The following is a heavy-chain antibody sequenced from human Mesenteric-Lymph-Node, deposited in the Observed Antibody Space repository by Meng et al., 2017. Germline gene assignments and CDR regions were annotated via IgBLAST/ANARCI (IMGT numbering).Heavy chain of an antibody. Sequence: GGSLRLSCAASGVTFNNNGLSWVRQAPGKGLEWVSKISSSGLNTYYADSVKGRFTISRDISSNTLYLQMNNLRAEDPAVYYCATNNNDAFEHWGQGTLVTVSS. CDR3: ATNNNDAFEH. CDR2: ISSSGLNT. J-gene: IGHJ1*01. D-gene: IGHD1/OR15-1a*01. CDR1: GVTFNNNG. V-gene: IGHV3-23*01.